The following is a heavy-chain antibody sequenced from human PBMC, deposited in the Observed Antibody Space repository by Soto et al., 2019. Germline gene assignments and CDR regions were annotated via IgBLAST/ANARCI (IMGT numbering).Heavy chain of an antibody. CDR1: GFTFSSYS. D-gene: IGHD6-19*01. V-gene: IGHV3-23*01. J-gene: IGHJ4*02. CDR3: AKDFLIAVAGSNY. Sequence: QPGGSLRLSCAASGFTFSSYSMSWVRQAPGKGLEWVSAISGSGGSTYYADSVKGRFTISRDNSKNTLYLQMNSLRAEDTAVYYCAKDFLIAVAGSNYWGQGTLVTVSS. CDR2: ISGSGGST.